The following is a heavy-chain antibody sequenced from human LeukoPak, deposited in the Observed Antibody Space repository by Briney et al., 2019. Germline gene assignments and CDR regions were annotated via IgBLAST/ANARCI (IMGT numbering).Heavy chain of an antibody. J-gene: IGHJ4*02. CDR2: ISSSSSTI. CDR1: GFTFRSYS. Sequence: GGSLRLSCAASGFTFRSYSMNWVRQAPGKGLEWVSYISSSSSTIYYADSVKGRFTISRDNSKNTLYLQMNSLRAEDTAVYYCAKGDSISWYEDYFDYWGQGTLVTVSS. V-gene: IGHV3-48*01. D-gene: IGHD6-13*01. CDR3: AKGDSISWYEDYFDY.